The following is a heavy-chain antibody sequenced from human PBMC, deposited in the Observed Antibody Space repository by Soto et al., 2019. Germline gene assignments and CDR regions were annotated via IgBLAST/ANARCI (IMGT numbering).Heavy chain of an antibody. CDR2: ISYDGSNK. V-gene: IGHV3-30-3*01. D-gene: IGHD5-18*01. J-gene: IGHJ6*02. Sequence: GGSLRLSCAASGFTFSSYAMHWVRQAPGKGLEWVAVISYDGSNKYYADSVKGRFTIPRDNSKNTLYLQMNSLRAEDTAVYYCAGGVDTAMVYYYGMDVWGQGTTVTVSS. CDR3: AGGVDTAMVYYYGMDV. CDR1: GFTFSSYA.